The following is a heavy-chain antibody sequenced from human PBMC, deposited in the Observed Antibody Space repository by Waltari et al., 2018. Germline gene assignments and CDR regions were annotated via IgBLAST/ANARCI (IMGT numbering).Heavy chain of an antibody. CDR1: GYTFTGYY. D-gene: IGHD3-10*01. Sequence: QVQLVQSGAEVKKPGASVKVSCKASGYTFTGYYMHWVRQAPGQGLEWMGWINPNRGGTNYAQKFQGWVTMTRDTSISTAYMELGRLRSDDTAVYYCAREGYYGSGSNPMDVWGQGTTVTVSS. CDR3: AREGYYGSGSNPMDV. V-gene: IGHV1-2*04. CDR2: INPNRGGT. J-gene: IGHJ6*02.